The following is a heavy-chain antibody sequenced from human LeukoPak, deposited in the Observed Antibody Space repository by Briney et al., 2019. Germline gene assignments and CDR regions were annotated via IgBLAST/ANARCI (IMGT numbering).Heavy chain of an antibody. CDR2: ISSSGSII. D-gene: IGHD1-26*01. CDR3: ARDPVGATTPGC. CDR1: GFTFSSYE. Sequence: GGSLRLSCAASGFTFSSYEMNWVRQAPGKGLEWVSYISSSGSIIYYADFVKGRFTISRDNAKNSLYLQMNSLRAEDTAVYYCARDPVGATTPGCWGQGALVTVSS. J-gene: IGHJ4*02. V-gene: IGHV3-48*03.